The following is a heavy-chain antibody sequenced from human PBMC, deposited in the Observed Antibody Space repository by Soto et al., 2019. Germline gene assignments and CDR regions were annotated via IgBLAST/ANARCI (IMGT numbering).Heavy chain of an antibody. CDR3: AKDGAYDSSGYSRNFDY. Sequence: EVQLLESGGGLVQPGGSLRLSCAASGFTFSSYAMSWVRQAPGKGLEWVSAISGSGGSTYYADSVKGRFTISRDNSKNTLYLQMNSLRAEDTAVYYCAKDGAYDSSGYSRNFDYWGPGTLVTGSS. V-gene: IGHV3-23*01. CDR2: ISGSGGST. J-gene: IGHJ4*02. D-gene: IGHD3-22*01. CDR1: GFTFSSYA.